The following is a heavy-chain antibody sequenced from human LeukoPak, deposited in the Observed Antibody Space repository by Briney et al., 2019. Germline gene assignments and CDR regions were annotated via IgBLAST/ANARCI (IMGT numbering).Heavy chain of an antibody. CDR1: GFTFSSYG. D-gene: IGHD5-18*01. J-gene: IGHJ4*02. CDR3: ATGRDTAMVRLDY. Sequence: GGSLRLSCAASGFTFSSYGMRWVRQAPGKGLEWVAFIRCDGTNKYYADSVKGRFTISRDNSKNTMYLQMNSLRAEDTAVYFCATGRDTAMVRLDYWGQGTLVTVSS. CDR2: IRCDGTNK. V-gene: IGHV3-30*02.